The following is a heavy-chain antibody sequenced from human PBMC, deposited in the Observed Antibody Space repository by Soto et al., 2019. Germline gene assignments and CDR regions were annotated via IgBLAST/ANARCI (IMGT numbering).Heavy chain of an antibody. J-gene: IGHJ4*02. CDR3: ARATIAGSSWYTLDY. Sequence: SETLSLTCTVSGRSITSGDYYWSWIRLPPGKGLEWIGYIYYTGSTYYNPSLKSRVTISVDTSKNQFSLKLSSVTAADTAVYYCARATIAGSSWYTLDYWGQGTLVTVSS. D-gene: IGHD6-13*01. CDR1: GRSITSGDYY. V-gene: IGHV4-30-4*02. CDR2: IYYTGST.